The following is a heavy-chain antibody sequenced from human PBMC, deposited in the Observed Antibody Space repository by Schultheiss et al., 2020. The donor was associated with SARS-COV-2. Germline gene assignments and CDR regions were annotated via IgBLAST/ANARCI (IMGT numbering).Heavy chain of an antibody. Sequence: GSLRLSCTFSGGSISSYYWSWIRQPPGEGLEWFGYIFYSGSNNSNPSFKSQVTISVDTSTNQFTLKLGSVTAADTAVYYCACYSSSWYNYWGQGTLVTVSS. D-gene: IGHD6-13*01. V-gene: IGHV4-59*01. J-gene: IGHJ4*02. CDR1: GGSISSYY. CDR2: IFYSGSN. CDR3: ACYSSSWYNY.